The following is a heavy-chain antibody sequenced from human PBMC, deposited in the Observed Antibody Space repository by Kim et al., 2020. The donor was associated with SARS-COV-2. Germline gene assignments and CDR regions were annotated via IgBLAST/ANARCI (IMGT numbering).Heavy chain of an antibody. CDR3: AKDAHYGHWFDP. J-gene: IGHJ5*02. CDR1: GGSISSDF. D-gene: IGHD4-17*01. Sequence: SETLSLTCTVSGGSISSDFWSWIRQSPGKGLEWIGYIHYSGKTNYNPSLQSRLTISIDTSKNQFSLKLSSVTAADTALYYCAKDAHYGHWFDPWGQGTLVTVSS. CDR2: IHYSGKT. V-gene: IGHV4-59*13.